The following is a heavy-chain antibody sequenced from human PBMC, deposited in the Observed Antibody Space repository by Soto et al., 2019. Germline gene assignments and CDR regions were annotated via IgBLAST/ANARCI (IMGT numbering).Heavy chain of an antibody. CDR3: ARDPRYCSGGSCYN. V-gene: IGHV1-18*01. CDR1: GYTFSSFG. Sequence: ASVKVSCKTSGYTFSSFGVTWVRQAPGQGLEWMGGISAYNGTTKYARNLQDRVTLTTDESTSTAYMELRSLRSDDTAVYYCARDPRYCSGGSCYNWGQGTLVTVSS. J-gene: IGHJ4*02. D-gene: IGHD2-15*01. CDR2: ISAYNGTT.